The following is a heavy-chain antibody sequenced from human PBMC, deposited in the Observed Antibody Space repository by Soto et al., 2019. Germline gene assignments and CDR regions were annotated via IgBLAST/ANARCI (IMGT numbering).Heavy chain of an antibody. D-gene: IGHD2-2*02. Sequence: PGESLKISCKGSGYTFTDYWIGWVRQLPGKGLEWMGIIYPGDSDTRYSPSFQGHVTITVDKSTSTAYLQWNTLKASDTAMYYCARVTRSYCSSTSCYTGAYYYYYGMDVWGQGTTVTVSS. CDR1: GYTFTDYW. V-gene: IGHV5-51*01. J-gene: IGHJ6*02. CDR2: IYPGDSDT. CDR3: ARVTRSYCSSTSCYTGAYYYYYGMDV.